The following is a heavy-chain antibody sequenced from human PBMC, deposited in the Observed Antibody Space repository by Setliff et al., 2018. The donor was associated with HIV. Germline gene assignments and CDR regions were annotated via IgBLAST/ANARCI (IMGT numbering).Heavy chain of an antibody. Sequence: PSETLSLTCTVSGVSITNGTFYWNWIRQPAGKGLEWIGRIAKTGSTNYNPSLKSRLTISMDTSKNQFSLKLNSVTAADTAVYYCARHAAGPDGPFDYWGQGTLVTVSS. V-gene: IGHV4-61*02. CDR1: GVSITNGTFY. CDR2: IAKTGST. D-gene: IGHD2-2*01. J-gene: IGHJ4*02. CDR3: ARHAAGPDGPFDY.